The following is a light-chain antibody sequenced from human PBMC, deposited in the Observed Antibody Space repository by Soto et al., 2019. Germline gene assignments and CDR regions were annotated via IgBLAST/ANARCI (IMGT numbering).Light chain of an antibody. CDR2: AAS. CDR3: QQLNRYPFT. Sequence: DIQLTQSPSFLSASVGDRVTVTCRASQGISSYLAWYQQKPGNAPKLLIYAASTLQRGVPSRFSGSGFGTEFALTISSLQPEDFATYYCQQLNRYPFTFGPGTKVDIK. CDR1: QGISSY. V-gene: IGKV1-9*01. J-gene: IGKJ3*01.